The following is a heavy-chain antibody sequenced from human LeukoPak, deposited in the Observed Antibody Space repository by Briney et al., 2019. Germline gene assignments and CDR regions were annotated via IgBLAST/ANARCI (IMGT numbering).Heavy chain of an antibody. CDR2: ISSSSSTI. J-gene: IGHJ3*02. CDR1: GFTFSSYS. V-gene: IGHV3-48*01. D-gene: IGHD1-26*01. CDR3: ARAGSSDAFDI. Sequence: GGSLRLSCAASGFTFSSYSMNWVRQASGKGLEWVSYISSSSSTIYYADSVKGRFTISRDNSKNTLYLQMGSLRAEDMAVYYCARAGSSDAFDIWGQGTMVTVSS.